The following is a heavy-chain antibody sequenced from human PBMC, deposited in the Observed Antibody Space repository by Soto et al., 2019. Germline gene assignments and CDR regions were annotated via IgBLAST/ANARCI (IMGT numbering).Heavy chain of an antibody. CDR3: APLSVSLSGPYGIHV. CDR1: GYSVSSSDYY. V-gene: IGHV4-39*01. Sequence: SETLSLTCRVTGYSVSSSDYYWAWIRQPPGKGLEWIGSMLYSGLTYYNPSLKSRVTLSVDTSKNQFSVRLNSVTASDTAVYYCAPLSVSLSGPYGIHVWGQGTMVTVSS. D-gene: IGHD2-15*01. J-gene: IGHJ6*02. CDR2: MLYSGLT.